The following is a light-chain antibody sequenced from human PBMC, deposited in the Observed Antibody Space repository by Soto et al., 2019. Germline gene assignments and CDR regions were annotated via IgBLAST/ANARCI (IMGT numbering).Light chain of an antibody. CDR3: QQYGSLPT. CDR2: GAS. CDR1: QSVNIN. Sequence: EIVMTQSPATLSVSPGERATLSCRASQSVNINLAWYQQKPGQAPRLLIFGASSRANGIPAGFSGSGSGTDFTLTIRRLEPEDFAVYYCQQYGSLPTFGPGTKVDI. J-gene: IGKJ1*01. V-gene: IGKV3-15*01.